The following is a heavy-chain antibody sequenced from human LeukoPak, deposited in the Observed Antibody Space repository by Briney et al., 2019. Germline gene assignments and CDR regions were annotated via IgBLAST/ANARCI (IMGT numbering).Heavy chain of an antibody. D-gene: IGHD1-1*01. V-gene: IGHV4-4*07. Sequence: SETLTLTCAVSGGSISYYYWSWIRQPAGKGLEWIGRIQNGGSTKYNPSLKSRVTMSVDTSKNQFSLKLSSVTAADTAVYYCVRDVGTSDAFDIWAKGQWSSSLQ. J-gene: IGHJ3*02. CDR3: VRDVGTSDAFDI. CDR1: GGSISYYY. CDR2: IQNGGST.